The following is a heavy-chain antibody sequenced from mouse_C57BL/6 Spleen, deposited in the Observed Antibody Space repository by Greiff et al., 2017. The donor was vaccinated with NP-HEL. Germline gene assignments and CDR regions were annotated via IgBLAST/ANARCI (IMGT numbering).Heavy chain of an antibody. CDR3: ARGLRRGGYCDY. D-gene: IGHD2-4*01. V-gene: IGHV1-69*01. CDR1: GYTFTSYW. J-gene: IGHJ2*01. Sequence: VQLQQPGAELVMPGASVKLSCKASGYTFTSYWMHWVKQRPGQGLEWIGEIDPSDSYTNYNQKFKGKSTLTVDKSSSTAYMQLSSLTSEDSAVYYCARGLRRGGYCDYWGQGTTLTVSS. CDR2: IDPSDSYT.